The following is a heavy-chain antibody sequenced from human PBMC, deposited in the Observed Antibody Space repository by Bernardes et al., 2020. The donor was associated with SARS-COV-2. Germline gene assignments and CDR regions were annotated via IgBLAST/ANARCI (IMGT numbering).Heavy chain of an antibody. Sequence: GGSLRLSCAASGFIVSAYCMHWVRQAPGEGLVWVARINEDGRVITYADSVRGRFTIYRDIADNRLYLQMKSLRADDTAVYYCARDFGGNSDYWGQGTLVTVSS. CDR2: INEDGRVI. J-gene: IGHJ4*02. CDR3: ARDFGGNSDY. D-gene: IGHD2-21*01. CDR1: GFIVSAYC. V-gene: IGHV3-74*01.